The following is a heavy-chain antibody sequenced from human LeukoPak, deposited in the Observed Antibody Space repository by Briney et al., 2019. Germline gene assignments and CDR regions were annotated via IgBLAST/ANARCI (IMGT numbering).Heavy chain of an antibody. CDR2: IYSGGST. CDR3: ARKNYDFLSGGPKHFDY. CDR1: GFTVSSNY. J-gene: IGHJ4*02. Sequence: PGGSLRLSCAASGFTVSSNYMSWVRQAPGKGLEWVSVIYSGGSTYYADSVKGRFTISRDNSKNTLYLQMNSLRAEDTAVYYCARKNYDFLSGGPKHFDYWGQGTLVTVSS. D-gene: IGHD3-3*01. V-gene: IGHV3-53*01.